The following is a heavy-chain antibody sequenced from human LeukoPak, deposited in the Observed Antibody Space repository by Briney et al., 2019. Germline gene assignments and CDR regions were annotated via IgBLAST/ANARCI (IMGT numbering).Heavy chain of an antibody. CDR3: ARGGSGSFFA. CDR2: IIPGLGTA. CDR1: GGTFSNYV. V-gene: IGHV1-69*05. J-gene: IGHJ5*02. D-gene: IGHD1-26*01. Sequence: SVKVSCEASGGTFSNYVISWVRQAPGQGLELMGGIIPGLGTANYPQKFQGRVSITTDESTTTAYMELSSLRSEDTGMFYCARGGSGSFFAWGQGTLVNVSS.